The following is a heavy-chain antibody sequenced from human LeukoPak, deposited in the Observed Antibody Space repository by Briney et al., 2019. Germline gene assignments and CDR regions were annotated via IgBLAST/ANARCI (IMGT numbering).Heavy chain of an antibody. CDR2: ITASGTAM. CDR3: ASSGSYRFDY. J-gene: IGHJ4*02. D-gene: IGHD1-26*01. CDR1: GFTFSSYS. V-gene: IGHV3-48*02. Sequence: GSLRLSCAASGFTFSSYSMNWVRQAPGKGLEWISHITASGTAMFYADSVKGRFTISRDNAKNSLYLQMNSLRDEDTAVYYCASSGSYRFDYWGQGTLVTVSS.